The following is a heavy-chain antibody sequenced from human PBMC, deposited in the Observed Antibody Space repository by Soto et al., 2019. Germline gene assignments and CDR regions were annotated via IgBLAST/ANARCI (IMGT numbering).Heavy chain of an antibody. Sequence: GGSLRLSCAASGFTFSSYGMHWVRQAPGKGLEWVAVISYDGSNKYYADSVKGRFTISRDNSKNTLYLQMNSLRAEDTAVYYCAKGLVLDNWNDVFDYWGQGTLVTVSS. D-gene: IGHD1-20*01. CDR3: AKGLVLDNWNDVFDY. CDR2: ISYDGSNK. J-gene: IGHJ4*02. V-gene: IGHV3-30*18. CDR1: GFTFSSYG.